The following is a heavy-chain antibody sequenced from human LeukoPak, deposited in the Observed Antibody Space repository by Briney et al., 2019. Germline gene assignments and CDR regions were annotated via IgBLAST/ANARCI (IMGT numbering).Heavy chain of an antibody. CDR2: IYTSGST. D-gene: IGHD2-2*03. Sequence: SETLSLTCTVSGGSISSYYWSWIRQPAGKGLEWIGRIYTSGSTDYNPSLKSRVTISVDTSKNQFSLNLSSVTAADTAVYYCARGVGYCSTTSCRGGFDYWGQGTLVTVSS. CDR3: ARGVGYCSTTSCRGGFDY. CDR1: GGSISSYY. J-gene: IGHJ4*02. V-gene: IGHV4-4*07.